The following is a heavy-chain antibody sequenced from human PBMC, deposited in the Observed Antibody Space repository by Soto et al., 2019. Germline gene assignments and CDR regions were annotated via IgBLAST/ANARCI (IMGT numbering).Heavy chain of an antibody. Sequence: EVQLVESGGGLVKPGGSLRLSCAASGFIFSSYSMNWVRQAPGKGLEWVSSISSTGTFIDYTDSVKGRFTISRDNAKSSCSLQMNSLRVEDTAIYYCASETSPYTASSHACDIWGQGTMVTVSS. J-gene: IGHJ3*02. CDR2: ISSTGTFI. V-gene: IGHV3-21*01. CDR1: GFIFSSYS. CDR3: ASETSPYTASSHACDI. D-gene: IGHD2-2*02.